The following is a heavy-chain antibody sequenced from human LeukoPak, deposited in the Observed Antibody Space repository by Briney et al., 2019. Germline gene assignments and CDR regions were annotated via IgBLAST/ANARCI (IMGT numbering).Heavy chain of an antibody. CDR2: IKTDSSET. V-gene: IGHV3-7*01. CDR3: ASSIVAAGTSPFDY. CDR1: GFIFSSHW. D-gene: IGHD6-13*01. Sequence: PGGSLRLSCAASGFIFSSHWMGWVRQAPGKGLEWVTNIKTDSSETYYVDSVKGRFTVSRDNARNSLYLQMNSLRAEDTAVYYCASSIVAAGTSPFDYWGQGTLVTVSS. J-gene: IGHJ4*02.